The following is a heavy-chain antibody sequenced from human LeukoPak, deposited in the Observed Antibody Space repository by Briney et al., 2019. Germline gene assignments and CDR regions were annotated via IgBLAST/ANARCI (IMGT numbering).Heavy chain of an antibody. CDR2: ISGSGGST. CDR1: RFTFSSYA. CDR3: AKDPDYDFWSGYYFSDWFDP. J-gene: IGHJ5*02. V-gene: IGHV3-23*01. Sequence: GGSLRLSCAASRFTFSSYAMSWVRQAPGKGLEWVSAISGSGGSTYYADSVKGRFTISRDNSKNTLYLQMNSLRAEDTAVYYCAKDPDYDFWSGYYFSDWFDPWGQGTLVTVSS. D-gene: IGHD3-3*01.